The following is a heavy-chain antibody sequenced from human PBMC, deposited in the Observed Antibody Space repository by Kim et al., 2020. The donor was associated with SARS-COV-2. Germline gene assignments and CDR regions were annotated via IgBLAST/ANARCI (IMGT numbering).Heavy chain of an antibody. CDR3: ARGRDCSGGSCYEDY. V-gene: IGHV4-59*09. D-gene: IGHD2-15*01. J-gene: IGHJ4*02. Sequence: PSLKSRVTISVDTSKNQFSLKLSSVTAADTAVYYCARGRDCSGGSCYEDYWGQGTLVTVSS.